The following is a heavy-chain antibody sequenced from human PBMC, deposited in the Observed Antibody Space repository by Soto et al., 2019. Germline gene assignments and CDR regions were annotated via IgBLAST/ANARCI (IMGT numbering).Heavy chain of an antibody. D-gene: IGHD2-2*01. CDR2: IKSKTDGGTT. J-gene: IGHJ5*02. CDR1: GFTFSNAW. V-gene: IGHV3-15*01. Sequence: PRLSCAASGFTFSNAWMSWVRQAPGKGLEWVGRIKSKTDGGTTDYAAPVKGRFTISRDDSKNTLYLQMNSLKTEDAAVYYCTTDIGYCSSTSCFNWFDPWGQGTLVTVS. CDR3: TTDIGYCSSTSCFNWFDP.